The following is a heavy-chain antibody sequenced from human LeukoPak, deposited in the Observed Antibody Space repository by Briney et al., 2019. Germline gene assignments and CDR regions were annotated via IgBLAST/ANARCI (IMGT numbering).Heavy chain of an antibody. V-gene: IGHV4-4*07. J-gene: IGHJ4*02. CDR1: GGSISISSYY. Sequence: SETLSLTCTVSGGSISISSYYWSWIRQPAGKGLEWIGRIHTSGSTNYNPFLKSRLTMSVDTSKNQFSLKLSSVTAADTAVYYCARDQQQWLGPFDYWGQGTLVTVSS. CDR2: IHTSGST. CDR3: ARDQQQWLGPFDY. D-gene: IGHD6-19*01.